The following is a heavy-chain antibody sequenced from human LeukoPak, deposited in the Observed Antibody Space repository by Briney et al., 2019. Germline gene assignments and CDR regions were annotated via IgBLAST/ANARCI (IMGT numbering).Heavy chain of an antibody. CDR2: IYPGDSDT. CDR1: GYSFTSYW. CDR3: AKIDRTYCSRSSCYALDY. D-gene: IGHD2-2*01. Sequence: GESLKISCKGSGYSFTSYWIGWVRQMLGKGLEWMGIIYPGDSDTRYSPSFQGQVTISADKSISTAYLQWSSLKASDTAMYYCAKIDRTYCSRSSCYALDYWGQGTLVTVSS. J-gene: IGHJ4*02. V-gene: IGHV5-51*01.